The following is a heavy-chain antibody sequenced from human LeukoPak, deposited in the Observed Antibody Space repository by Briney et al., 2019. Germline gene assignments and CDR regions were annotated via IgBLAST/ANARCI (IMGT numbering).Heavy chain of an antibody. D-gene: IGHD3-16*01. J-gene: IGHJ5*01. CDR2: IRDSGAT. V-gene: IGHV3-66*03. CDR3: ARDRAVTQVWVEFDS. Sequence: QPGGSLRLSCAGSGFSVSNYYMNWVRQAPGKGLEWVSLIRDSGATFYADSVKGRFTISRDNSKNTIYLQMNRLRVEDTAVYSCARDRAVTQVWVEFDSWGQGTQVTVSS. CDR1: GFSVSNYY.